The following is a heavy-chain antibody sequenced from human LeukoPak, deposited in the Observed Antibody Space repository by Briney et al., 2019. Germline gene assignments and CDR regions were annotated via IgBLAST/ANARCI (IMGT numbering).Heavy chain of an antibody. CDR2: IYYTGST. CDR3: ASSITIFGPVDY. J-gene: IGHJ4*02. CDR1: GGSIRSYY. V-gene: IGHV4-59*12. D-gene: IGHD3-3*01. Sequence: SETLSLTCTVSGGSIRSYYWSWIRQPPGKELEWIGYIYYTGSTYYNPSLKSRVTISVDTSKNQFSLKLSSVTAADTAVYYCASSITIFGPVDYWGQGTLVTVSS.